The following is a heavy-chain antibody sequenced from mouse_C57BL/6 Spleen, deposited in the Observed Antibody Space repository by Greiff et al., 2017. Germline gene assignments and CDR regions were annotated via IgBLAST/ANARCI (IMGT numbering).Heavy chain of an antibody. CDR1: YTFTDYYM. D-gene: IGHD1-1*01. CDR2: YPGSGNTY. J-gene: IGHJ1*03. CDR3: RLIYYYGSSVNWYFDV. Sequence: VQLQQSGPELVKPGASVKMSCKASGYTFTDYYMHWVKQKPGKGLEWIGEIYPGSGNTYYNEKFKGKATLTADTSSSTAYMQLSSLTSEDSAVYFCARLIYYYGSSVNWYFDVWGTGTTVTVSS. V-gene: IGHV1-83*01.